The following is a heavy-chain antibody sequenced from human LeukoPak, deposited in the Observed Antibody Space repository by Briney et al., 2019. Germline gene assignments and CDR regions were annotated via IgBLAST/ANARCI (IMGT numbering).Heavy chain of an antibody. J-gene: IGHJ4*02. CDR1: GFTVSSNY. CDR2: ISSSSSYI. CDR3: ARDFHRVRFLEGGIFDY. D-gene: IGHD3-3*01. V-gene: IGHV3-21*01. Sequence: PGGSLRLSCAASGFTVSSNYMNWVRQAPGKGLEWVSSISSSSSYIFYADSVKGRFTISRDNAKNSLYLQMNSLRAEDTAVYYCARDFHRVRFLEGGIFDYWGQGTLVTVSS.